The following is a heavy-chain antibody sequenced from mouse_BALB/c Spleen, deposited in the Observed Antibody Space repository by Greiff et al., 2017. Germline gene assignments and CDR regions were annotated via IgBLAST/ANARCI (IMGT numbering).Heavy chain of an antibody. V-gene: IGHV3-8*02. D-gene: IGHD1-1*01. Sequence: EVKLVESGPSLVKPSQTLSLTCSVTGDSITSGYWNWIRKFPGNKLEYMGYISYSGSTYYNPSLTSRISITRDTSKNQYYLQLNSVTTEDTATYYCARGGDYYGSSFDYWGQGTTLTVSS. J-gene: IGHJ2*01. CDR2: ISYSGST. CDR1: GDSITSGY. CDR3: ARGGDYYGSSFDY.